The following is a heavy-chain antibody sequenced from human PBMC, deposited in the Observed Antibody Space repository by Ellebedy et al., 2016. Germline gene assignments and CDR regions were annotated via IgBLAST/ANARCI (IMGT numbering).Heavy chain of an antibody. D-gene: IGHD4-17*01. J-gene: IGHJ4*02. V-gene: IGHV3-23*01. CDR1: GLNFNTFF. CDR3: RQGHYADL. CDR2: ISAGSDTT. Sequence: GESLKISXTASGLNFNTFFMSWVRQAPGKGLERVATISAGSDTTRLADSVKGRFTISRDSSKNSVYLRMNNLRVEDTAAYYCRQGHYADLWGQGTLVTVSS.